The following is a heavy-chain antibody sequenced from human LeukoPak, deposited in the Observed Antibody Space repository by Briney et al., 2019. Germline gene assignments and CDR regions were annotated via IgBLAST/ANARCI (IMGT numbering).Heavy chain of an antibody. CDR2: INHSGST. V-gene: IGHV4-34*01. CDR3: ARARGTIFGVVIRSGYYYYMDV. D-gene: IGHD3-3*01. CDR1: GGSFSGYY. Sequence: SETLSLTCAVYGGSFSGYYWSWIRQPPGKGLEWIGEINHSGSTNYNPSLKSRVTISVDTSKNQFSLKLSSVTAADTAVYYCARARGTIFGVVIRSGYYYYMDVWGKGTTVTVSS. J-gene: IGHJ6*03.